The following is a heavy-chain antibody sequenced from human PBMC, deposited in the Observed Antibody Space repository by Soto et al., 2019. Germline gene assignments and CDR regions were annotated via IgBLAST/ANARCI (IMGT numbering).Heavy chain of an antibody. D-gene: IGHD3-10*01. CDR3: AHPNYYGSGSPSWFDP. V-gene: IGHV2-5*02. J-gene: IGHJ5*02. CDR1: GFSLSTSGVG. CDR2: IYWDDDK. Sequence: QITLKESGPTLVKPTQTLTLTCTFSGFSLSTSGVGVGWIRHPPGKALGWLALIYWDDDKRYSPSLKSRLTITKDTSKNQVVLTMTNMDPVDTATYYCAHPNYYGSGSPSWFDPWGQGTLVTVSS.